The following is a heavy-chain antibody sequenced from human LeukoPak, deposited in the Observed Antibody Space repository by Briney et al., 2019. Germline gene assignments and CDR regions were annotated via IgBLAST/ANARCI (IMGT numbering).Heavy chain of an antibody. CDR1: GFTFRSYG. V-gene: IGHV3-33*06. CDR3: ANCNGWLPHNY. D-gene: IGHD3-9*01. Sequence: GGSLRLSCAPSGFTFRSYGMNWVRQAPGKGLEWVAIIWDDGTNKYYADSVKGRFTISRDNSKNTLFLQMNSLRAEDTAVYYCANCNGWLPHNYWGQGTLVTVSS. CDR2: IWDDGTNK. J-gene: IGHJ4*02.